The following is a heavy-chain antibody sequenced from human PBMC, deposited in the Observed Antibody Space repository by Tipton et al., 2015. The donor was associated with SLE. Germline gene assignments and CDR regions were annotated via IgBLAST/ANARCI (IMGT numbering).Heavy chain of an antibody. J-gene: IGHJ6*03. D-gene: IGHD3-3*01. V-gene: IGHV4-4*07. CDR3: ARAVAIFGGVNRGYYMDV. Sequence: TLSLTCTVSGDSISRYYWSWIRQPPGKGLEWIGRLHSSGSTKYNPSLNSRVTMSLDESKSQFSLTLSSVTAADTAVYYCARAVAIFGGVNRGYYMDVWGKGTTVTVSS. CDR2: LHSSGST. CDR1: GDSISRYY.